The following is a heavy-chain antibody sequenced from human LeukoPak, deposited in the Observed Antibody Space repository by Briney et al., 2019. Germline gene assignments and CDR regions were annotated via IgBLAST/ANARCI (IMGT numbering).Heavy chain of an antibody. CDR2: IKNDGSEE. CDR3: ARAIRGSAVDTGDR. D-gene: IGHD3-10*01. Sequence: GGSLRLSCAASGFTFSSYWMRWVRQAPGKGLEGVANIKNDGSEEYYVDSVKGRFTISRDNAKNSLFLQMNSLTVEDAAVYYCARAIRGSAVDTGDRWGQGTLVTVSS. CDR1: GFTFSSYW. V-gene: IGHV3-7*01. J-gene: IGHJ4*02.